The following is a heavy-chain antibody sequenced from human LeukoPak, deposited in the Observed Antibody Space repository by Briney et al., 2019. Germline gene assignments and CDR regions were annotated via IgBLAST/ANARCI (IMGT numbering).Heavy chain of an antibody. V-gene: IGHV3-30-3*01. Sequence: GGSLRLSCAASGFTFSSYAMHWVRQAPGKGLEWVAVISYDGSNKYYADSVKGRITISRDNSKNTLYLQMNSLRAEDTAVYYCARGPYYDFWSGYYVEYYYYGMDVWGQGTTVTVSS. CDR3: ARGPYYDFWSGYYVEYYYYGMDV. CDR1: GFTFSSYA. CDR2: ISYDGSNK. D-gene: IGHD3-3*01. J-gene: IGHJ6*02.